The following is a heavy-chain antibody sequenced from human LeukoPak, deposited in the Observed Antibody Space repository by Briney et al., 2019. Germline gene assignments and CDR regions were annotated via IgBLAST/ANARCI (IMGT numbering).Heavy chain of an antibody. CDR2: ISGNGATT. CDR1: GFTFSSYV. Sequence: GGSLRLSCAASGFTFSSYVMSWVRQAPGKGLEWVSGISGNGATTYYTDSVKGRFTISRDNSKNTLYLQGDSLRAEDTALYYCAIGPRQKRRLSTYWGQGTLVIVSS. D-gene: IGHD6-13*01. CDR3: AIGPRQKRRLSTY. V-gene: IGHV3-23*01. J-gene: IGHJ4*02.